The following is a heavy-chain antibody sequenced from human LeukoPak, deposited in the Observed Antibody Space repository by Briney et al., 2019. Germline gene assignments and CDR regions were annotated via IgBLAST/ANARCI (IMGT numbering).Heavy chain of an antibody. CDR3: VKALYSSGWYCDY. V-gene: IGHV3-64D*06. Sequence: GGSLRLSCSASGFTFSSYAMHWVRQAPGKGLEYVSAISSNGCSTYYADSVKGRFTISRDNSKNTLYLQMSSLRAEDTAVYYCVKALYSSGWYCDYWGQGTLVTVSS. D-gene: IGHD6-19*01. J-gene: IGHJ4*02. CDR2: ISSNGCST. CDR1: GFTFSSYA.